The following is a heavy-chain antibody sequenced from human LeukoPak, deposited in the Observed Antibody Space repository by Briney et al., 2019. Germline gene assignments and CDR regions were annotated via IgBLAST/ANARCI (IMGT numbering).Heavy chain of an antibody. CDR2: MSGYGDT. J-gene: IGHJ2*01. V-gene: IGHV4-34*01. Sequence: SETLSLTCAVYGGSFSGYYWSWVRQPRGKGGEGIGEMSGYGDTNYTPSLQSRITMSLDTSNNQFSLRLRSVTAADTAVYYCARLDQLIQDRWYFDIWGRGTLVTVST. CDR3: ARLDQLIQDRWYFDI. D-gene: IGHD5-18*01. CDR1: GGSFSGYY.